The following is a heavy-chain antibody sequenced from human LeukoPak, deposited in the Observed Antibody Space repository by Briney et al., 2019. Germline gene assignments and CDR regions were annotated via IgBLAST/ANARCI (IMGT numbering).Heavy chain of an antibody. J-gene: IGHJ4*02. Sequence: PGRSLRLSCAASGFTFSSYGMHWVRQAPGKGLEWVAVKWYDGSNKYYADSVKGRFTISRDNSKNTLYLQMNSLRAEDTAVYYCAKDRVVYYYDSSGIDYWGQGTLVTVSS. D-gene: IGHD3-22*01. CDR2: KWYDGSNK. CDR1: GFTFSSYG. CDR3: AKDRVVYYYDSSGIDY. V-gene: IGHV3-33*06.